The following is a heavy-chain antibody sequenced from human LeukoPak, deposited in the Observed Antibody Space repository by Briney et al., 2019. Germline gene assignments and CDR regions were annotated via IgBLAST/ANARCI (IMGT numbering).Heavy chain of an antibody. CDR2: MWSDGIRK. D-gene: IGHD6-19*01. J-gene: IGHJ3*02. V-gene: IGHV3-33*01. Sequence: PGGSLRLSCATSGFTFSYYGIHWVRQAPGKGLEWVAVMWSDGIRKYYTDSVKGRFTVSRDTSKSTQYLEMSSLRVEDRAVYYCTRDADTSGHDDIFDIWGEGTMVTVSS. CDR3: TRDADTSGHDDIFDI. CDR1: GFTFSYYG.